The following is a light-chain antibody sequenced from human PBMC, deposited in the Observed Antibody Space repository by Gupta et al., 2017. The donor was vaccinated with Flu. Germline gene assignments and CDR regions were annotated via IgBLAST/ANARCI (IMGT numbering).Light chain of an antibody. CDR3: QKYGSSPRT. CDR2: GAT. CDR1: QSVSSNY. V-gene: IGKV3-20*01. Sequence: ATLSLSPGERATLSCRASQSVSSNYLSWYQKKPGHATRLLIDGATSRTTGIPDMCSSGGSRKVFTPTISRLQPEYVALYCCQKYGSSPRTFGQGTKVEIK. J-gene: IGKJ1*01.